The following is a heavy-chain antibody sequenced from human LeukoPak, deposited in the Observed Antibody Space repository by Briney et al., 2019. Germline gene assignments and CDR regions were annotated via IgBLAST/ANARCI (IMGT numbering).Heavy chain of an antibody. CDR1: GFTFNSYG. CDR2: IWYDGSNK. D-gene: IGHD5-12*01. J-gene: IGHJ4*02. V-gene: IGHV3-33*01. Sequence: GRSLRLSCAASGFTFNSYGIHWVRQAPGKGLEWVAFIWYDGSNKYYADSVKGRFTISRDNSKNTLYLQMNSLRAEDTAVYYCARARATRGFDYWGQGTLVTVSS. CDR3: ARARATRGFDY.